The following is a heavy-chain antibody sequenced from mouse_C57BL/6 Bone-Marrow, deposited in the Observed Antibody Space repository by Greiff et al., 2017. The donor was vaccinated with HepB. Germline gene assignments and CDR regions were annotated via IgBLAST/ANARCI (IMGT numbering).Heavy chain of an antibody. V-gene: IGHV3-6*01. CDR1: GYSITSGYY. D-gene: IGHD3-2*02. J-gene: IGHJ3*01. CDR2: ISYDGSN. Sequence: DVKLQESGPGLVKPSQSLSLTCSVTGYSITSGYYWNWIRQFPGNKLEWMGYISYDGSNNYNPSLKNRISITRDTSKNQFFLKLNSVTTEDTATYYCARDGTAQATSWGQGTLVTVSA. CDR3: ARDGTAQATS.